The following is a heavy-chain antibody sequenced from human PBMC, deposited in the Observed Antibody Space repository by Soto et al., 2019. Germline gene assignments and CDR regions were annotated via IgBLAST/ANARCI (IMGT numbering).Heavy chain of an antibody. J-gene: IGHJ6*02. D-gene: IGHD6-6*01. Sequence: LRLSCAASGFTFSSYAMSWVRHAPGKGLEWVSAISGSGGSTYYADSVKGRFTISRDNSKNTLYLQMNSLRAEDTAVYYCAKSEAARRGYYGMDVWGQGTTVTVSS. CDR2: ISGSGGST. V-gene: IGHV3-23*01. CDR3: AKSEAARRGYYGMDV. CDR1: GFTFSSYA.